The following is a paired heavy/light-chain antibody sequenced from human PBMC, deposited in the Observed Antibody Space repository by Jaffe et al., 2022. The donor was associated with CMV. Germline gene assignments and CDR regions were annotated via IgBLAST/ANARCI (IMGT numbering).Light chain of an antibody. CDR1: NIGSKS. CDR3: QVWDSSSDHRGV. J-gene: IGLJ2*01. V-gene: IGLV3-21*04. Sequence: SYVLTQPPSVSVAPGKTARITCGGNNIGSKSVHWYQQKPGQAPVLVIYYDSDRPSGIPERFSGSNSGNTATLTISRVEAGDEADYYCQVWDSSSDHRGVFGGGTKLTVL. CDR2: YDS.
Heavy chain of an antibody. Sequence: QVQLQESGPGLVKPSETLSLTCTVSGGSISSYYWSWIRQPPGKGLEWIGYIYYSGSTNYNPSLKSRVTISVDTSKNQFSLKLSSVTAADTAVYYCARQAYYDFWSGYYTRDRRYYMDVWGKGTTVTVSS. CDR2: IYYSGST. D-gene: IGHD3-3*01. J-gene: IGHJ6*03. CDR3: ARQAYYDFWSGYYTRDRRYYMDV. CDR1: GGSISSYY. V-gene: IGHV4-59*08.